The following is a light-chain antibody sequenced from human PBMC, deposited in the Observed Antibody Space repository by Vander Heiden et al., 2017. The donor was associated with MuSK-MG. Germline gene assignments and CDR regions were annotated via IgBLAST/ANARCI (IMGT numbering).Light chain of an antibody. V-gene: IGLV1-44*01. CDR1: SSNIGRKT. CDR2: SDY. CDR3: AAWDDSLNGHVL. Sequence: QSVLTQPPSASGTPGQRVTISCAGSSSNIGRKTVNCYQHLPGTSPKLLIYSDYQRPSWVLHRFSGSKSGTAAALAISGLQSEDEADYYCAAWDDSLNGHVLFGGGTKVTVL. J-gene: IGLJ2*01.